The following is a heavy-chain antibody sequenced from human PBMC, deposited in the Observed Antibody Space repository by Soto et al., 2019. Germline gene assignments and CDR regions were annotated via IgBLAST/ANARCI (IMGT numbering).Heavy chain of an antibody. J-gene: IGHJ5*02. CDR2: INHSGST. D-gene: IGHD3-3*01. CDR3: ARGHFYFWSGYYTNWFDP. Sequence: SETLSLTCAVYGGSFSGYYWSWIRQPPGKGLEWIGEINHSGSTNYNPSLKSRVTISVDTSKNQFSLKLSSVTAADTAVYYCARGHFYFWSGYYTNWFDPWGQGTLVTVS. V-gene: IGHV4-34*01. CDR1: GGSFSGYY.